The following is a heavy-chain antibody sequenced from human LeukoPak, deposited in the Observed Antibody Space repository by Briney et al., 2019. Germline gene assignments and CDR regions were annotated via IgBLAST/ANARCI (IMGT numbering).Heavy chain of an antibody. Sequence: GGSLRLSCATSGFTFVDYGLSWVRRAPGKGLEWLCAINYNGAITDYADSVKGRFTISRDNAKNSLYLRMDSLRSDDTAVYYCARDRPRYNWNLNWFDPWGQGTLVTVSS. D-gene: IGHD1-1*01. J-gene: IGHJ5*02. V-gene: IGHV3-20*04. CDR3: ARDRPRYNWNLNWFDP. CDR2: INYNGAIT. CDR1: GFTFVDYG.